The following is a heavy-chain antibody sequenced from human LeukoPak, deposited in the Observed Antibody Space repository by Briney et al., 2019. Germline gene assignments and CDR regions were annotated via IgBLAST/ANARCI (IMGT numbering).Heavy chain of an antibody. J-gene: IGHJ4*02. CDR2: LDCDDDK. Sequence: FGAALVNPTQTLTLTCTFSGFSLSPRAMCVSWIRQSPGKALDCLARLDCDDDKHDSPSLKTKLTISKDTSKNQVVLTMTNMDPLDTGTYYCVRIVVSAARGIYFDHWGQGILVTVSS. D-gene: IGHD2-2*01. CDR3: VRIVVSAARGIYFDH. CDR1: GFSLSPRAMC. V-gene: IGHV2-70*11.